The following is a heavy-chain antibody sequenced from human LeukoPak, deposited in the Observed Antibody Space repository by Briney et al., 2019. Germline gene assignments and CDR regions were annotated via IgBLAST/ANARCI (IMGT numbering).Heavy chain of an antibody. Sequence: SETLSLTCAVYGGSFSGYYWSWIRQPPGKGLEWIGEINHSGSTNYNPSLKSRVTISVDTSKNQFSLKLSSVTAADTAVYYCARGQSRSSGYLEDWFDPWGQGTLVTVSS. V-gene: IGHV4-34*01. J-gene: IGHJ5*02. CDR3: ARGQSRSSGYLEDWFDP. CDR1: GGSFSGYY. D-gene: IGHD6-13*01. CDR2: INHSGST.